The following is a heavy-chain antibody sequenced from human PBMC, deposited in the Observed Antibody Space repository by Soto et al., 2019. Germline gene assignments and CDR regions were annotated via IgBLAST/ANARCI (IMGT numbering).Heavy chain of an antibody. V-gene: IGHV3-53*01. CDR3: AEVTPPYP. Sequence: GGSLRLSCAASGFTVSSNFMSWVRQAPGKGLQWASIIYSDGNTYYADSVKGRFTISRDVSKNTLYLQMNSLRADDTAVYYCAEVTPPYPWGQGTLVTVSS. CDR1: GFTVSSNF. J-gene: IGHJ5*02. CDR2: IYSDGNT. D-gene: IGHD4-4*01.